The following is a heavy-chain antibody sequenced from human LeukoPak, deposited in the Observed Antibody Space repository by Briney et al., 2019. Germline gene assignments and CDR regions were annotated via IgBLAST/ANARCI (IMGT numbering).Heavy chain of an antibody. V-gene: IGHV1-2*02. CDR2: IIPNSGGT. CDR3: ASGCSSTSCPIDY. D-gene: IGHD2-2*01. CDR1: SHTFTGYS. Sequence: ASVELYCKASSHTFTGYSMHWERQAPGPGHERGGGIIPNSGGTNYAQKFQGRVTMTRDTSISTEYMELSRVRSDDTAVYYCASGCSSTSCPIDYWGQGTLVTVSS. J-gene: IGHJ4*02.